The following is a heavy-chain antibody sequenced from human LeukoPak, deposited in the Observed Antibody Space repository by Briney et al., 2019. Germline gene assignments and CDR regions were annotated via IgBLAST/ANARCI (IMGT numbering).Heavy chain of an antibody. V-gene: IGHV6-1*01. CDR1: GDSVSSNSAA. Sequence: SQTLSLTCAISGDSVSSNSAAWNWIRQSPSRGLEWLGRTYYRSKWYNDYAVSVKSRITINPDTSKNQFSLKLSSVTAADTAVYFCAREDYYNSGGYYLDYWGQGTLVTVSS. D-gene: IGHD3-22*01. CDR3: AREDYYNSGGYYLDY. J-gene: IGHJ4*02. CDR2: TYYRSKWYN.